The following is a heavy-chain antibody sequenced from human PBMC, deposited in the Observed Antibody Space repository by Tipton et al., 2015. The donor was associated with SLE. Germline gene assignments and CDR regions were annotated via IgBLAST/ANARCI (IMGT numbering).Heavy chain of an antibody. CDR3: ARGQYCGGACFPFDY. V-gene: IGHV4-59*01. D-gene: IGHD2-21*01. CDR2: IYNIGST. J-gene: IGHJ4*02. Sequence: TLSLTCTVSCGSINGYYWNWIRQPPGKALEWIGYIYNIGSTSTNPSLKSRVTTSLDTSKNQFSLRLTSVTAADTAVYYWARGQYCGGACFPFDYGGRGTRVTDSS. CDR1: CGSINGYY.